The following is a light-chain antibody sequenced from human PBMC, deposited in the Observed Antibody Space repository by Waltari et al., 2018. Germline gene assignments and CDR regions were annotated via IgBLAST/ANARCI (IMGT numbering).Light chain of an antibody. V-gene: IGKV3-11*01. CDR3: QQRRNWPLT. Sequence: EIVLTPSPAILSFSPGERATLSCRASQSVGTYLAWYQQRPGQSPRLLIYDVSNRATGIPARFSGSGSETDFTLTISSLQPEDFAVYYCQQRRNWPLTFGGGTRVQI. CDR2: DVS. J-gene: IGKJ4*01. CDR1: QSVGTY.